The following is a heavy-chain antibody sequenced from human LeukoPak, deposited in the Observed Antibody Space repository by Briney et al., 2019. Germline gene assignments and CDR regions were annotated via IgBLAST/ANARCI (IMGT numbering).Heavy chain of an antibody. Sequence: PGGSLRLSCAASGFTFSSYGMHWVRQAPGKGLEWVSGISWNSGSIGYADSVKGRFTISRDNAKNSLYPQMNSLRAEDMALYYCAKAGYSSSWRDNWFDPWGQGTLVTVSS. V-gene: IGHV3-9*03. CDR2: ISWNSGSI. J-gene: IGHJ5*02. CDR1: GFTFSSYG. CDR3: AKAGYSSSWRDNWFDP. D-gene: IGHD6-13*01.